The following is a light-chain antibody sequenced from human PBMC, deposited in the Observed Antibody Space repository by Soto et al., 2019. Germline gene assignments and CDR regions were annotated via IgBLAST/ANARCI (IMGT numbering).Light chain of an antibody. J-gene: IGKJ4*01. CDR3: QQYDNLPRGPLT. CDR2: DAS. CDR1: QDISNY. Sequence: DIQMTQSPSSLSASVGDRVTITCQASQDISNYLNWYQQKPGKAPKLLIYDASNLETGVPSRFSGSGSGTDFTFTISSLQPEDIATYYCQQYDNLPRGPLTFGGGTKVEIK. V-gene: IGKV1-33*01.